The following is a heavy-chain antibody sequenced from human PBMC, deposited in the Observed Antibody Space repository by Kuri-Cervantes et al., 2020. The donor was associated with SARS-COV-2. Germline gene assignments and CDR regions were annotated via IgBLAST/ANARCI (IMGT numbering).Heavy chain of an antibody. CDR3: ARALYGHAIGLPYYYYMDV. Sequence: ESLKISCTVSGGSISSYYWSWIRQPAGKGLEWIGRIYTSGSTNYNPSLKSRVTMSVDTSKNQFSLKLSSVTAADTAVYYCARALYGHAIGLPYYYYMDVWGKGTTVTVSS. CDR2: IYTSGST. CDR1: GGSISSYY. D-gene: IGHD2-2*02. J-gene: IGHJ6*03. V-gene: IGHV4-4*07.